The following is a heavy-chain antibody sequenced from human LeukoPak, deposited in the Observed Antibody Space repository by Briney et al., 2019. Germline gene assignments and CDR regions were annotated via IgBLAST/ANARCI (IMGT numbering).Heavy chain of an antibody. D-gene: IGHD3-3*01. CDR2: IIPIFGTA. V-gene: IGHV1-69*05. CDR1: GYTFTSYY. Sequence: SVKVSCKASGYTFTSYYMHWVRQAPGQGLEWMGGIIPIFGTANYAQKFQGRVTITTDESTSTAYMELSSLRSEDTAVYYCARWDFWSGYSDYWGQGTLVTVSS. CDR3: ARWDFWSGYSDY. J-gene: IGHJ4*02.